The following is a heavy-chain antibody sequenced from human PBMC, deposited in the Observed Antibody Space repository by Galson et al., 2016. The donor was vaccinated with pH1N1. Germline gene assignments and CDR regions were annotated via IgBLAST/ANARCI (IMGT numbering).Heavy chain of an antibody. CDR3: ARDVGGEVDFAFDI. Sequence: SLRLSCAASGFTFSDYYMSWIRRAPGKGLEWVSYLSSSGSTIYYADSVKGRFTISRDNAKNSLYLQMNSLRAEDTAVYFCARDVGGEVDFAFDIWGQGTMSPSLQ. CDR1: GFTFSDYY. J-gene: IGHJ3*02. V-gene: IGHV3-11*04. CDR2: LSSSGSTI. D-gene: IGHD3/OR15-3a*01.